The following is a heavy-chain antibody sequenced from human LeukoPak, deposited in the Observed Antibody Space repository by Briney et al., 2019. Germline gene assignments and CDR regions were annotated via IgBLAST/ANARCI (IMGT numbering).Heavy chain of an antibody. Sequence: GGSLRLSCAVSRFTFVNYAIHWVRQAPGKGLEWVSGFDYNSGRIDYADSVKGRFTISRDNAKNSLYLQMNSLRVEDTALYYCTKDVTPGGADVWGQGTTVTVSS. CDR1: RFTFVNYA. V-gene: IGHV3-9*01. CDR2: FDYNSGRI. D-gene: IGHD1-14*01. J-gene: IGHJ6*02. CDR3: TKDVTPGGADV.